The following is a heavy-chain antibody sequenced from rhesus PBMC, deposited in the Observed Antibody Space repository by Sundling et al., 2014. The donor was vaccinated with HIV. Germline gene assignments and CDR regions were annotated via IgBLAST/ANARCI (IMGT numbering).Heavy chain of an antibody. CDR2: IGSGRST. CDR1: GFTFSSYA. J-gene: IGHJ6*01. V-gene: IGHV3-103*01. CDR3: AKVPNAAKGRGLDS. D-gene: IGHD6-19*01. Sequence: EVQLVESGGGLAKPGGSLRLSCAASGFTFSSYAMHWVRQAPGKGLEWVSAIGSGRSTYYADSVKGRFTISRDNSKNTLSLVMNSLRGEDTAVYYCAKVPNAAKGRGLDSWGQGVVVTVSS.